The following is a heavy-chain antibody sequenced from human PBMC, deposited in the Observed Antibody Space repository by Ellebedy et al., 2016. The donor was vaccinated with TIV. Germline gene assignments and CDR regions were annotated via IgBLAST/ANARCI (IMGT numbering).Heavy chain of an antibody. CDR2: IYYSGST. CDR3: ARWFGELLYVRWFDP. J-gene: IGHJ5*02. V-gene: IGHV4-39*01. Sequence: SETLSLTCTVSGGSISRSSYYWGWIRQPPGKGLEWIGSIYYSGSTDYNPSLKSRVTISADASKNQISLRLSSVTAADTAVYYCARWFGELLYVRWFDPWGQGTLVTVSS. CDR1: GGSISRSSYY. D-gene: IGHD3-10*01.